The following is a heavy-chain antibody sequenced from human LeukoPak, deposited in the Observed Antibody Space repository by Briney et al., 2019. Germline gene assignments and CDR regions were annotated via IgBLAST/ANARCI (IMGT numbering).Heavy chain of an antibody. CDR2: INQDGSEK. D-gene: IGHD3-22*01. V-gene: IGHV3-7*01. CDR1: GFTFSGYW. CDR3: ARARGYYYDSSGYYGYYFDY. Sequence: EESLRLSCAASGFTFSGYWMSWVRQAPGKGLEWVANINQDGSEKYYVDSVKGRFTISRDNAKNSLYLQMNSLRAEDTAVYYCARARGYYYDSSGYYGYYFDYWGQGTLVTVSS. J-gene: IGHJ4*02.